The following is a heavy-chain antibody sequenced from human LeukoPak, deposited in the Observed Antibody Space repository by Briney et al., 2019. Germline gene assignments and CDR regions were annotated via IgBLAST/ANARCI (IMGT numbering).Heavy chain of an antibody. CDR2: ISYDGSNK. V-gene: IGHV3-30*04. Sequence: PGGSLRLSCAASGFTFSSYAMHWVRQAPGKGLEWVAVISYDGSNKYYADSVKGRFTISRDNSKNTLYLQMNSLRAEDTAVYYCARSWYSSSWYEYWGQGTLVTVSS. CDR3: ARSWYSSSWYEY. D-gene: IGHD6-13*01. J-gene: IGHJ4*02. CDR1: GFTFSSYA.